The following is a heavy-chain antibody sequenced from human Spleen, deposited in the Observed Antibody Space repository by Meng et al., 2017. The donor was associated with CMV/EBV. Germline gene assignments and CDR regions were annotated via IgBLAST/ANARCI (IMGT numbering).Heavy chain of an antibody. CDR3: ARYDSYPDY. CDR1: GYTFTTYW. V-gene: IGHV5-51*01. J-gene: IGHJ4*02. CDR2: IYPGDSDT. D-gene: IGHD3-22*01. Sequence: GESLKISCQCSGYTFTTYWIGWVRQMPGKGLEWMGLIYPGDSDTRYSPSFQGQVTISADKSIPTAYLQWSSLKASDTAVYFCARYDSYPDYWGQGTLVTVSS.